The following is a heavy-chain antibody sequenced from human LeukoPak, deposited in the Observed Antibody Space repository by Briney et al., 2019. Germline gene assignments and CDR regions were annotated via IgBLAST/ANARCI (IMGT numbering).Heavy chain of an antibody. CDR2: IYYSGST. CDR1: GGSISSSTYH. CDR3: ASGSYSGSGDYSYDY. D-gene: IGHD3-10*01. V-gene: IGHV4-39*01. Sequence: PSETLSLTCTVSGGSISSSTYHWGWIRQPPGKGLEWIGSIYYSGSTYYNPSLKSRVTISVDTSKIQFSLQLSSVTAADTAVYFCASGSYSGSGDYSYDYWGQGTLVTVSS. J-gene: IGHJ4*02.